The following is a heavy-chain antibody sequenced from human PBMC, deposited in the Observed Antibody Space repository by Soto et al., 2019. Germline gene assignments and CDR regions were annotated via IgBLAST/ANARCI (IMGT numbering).Heavy chain of an antibody. D-gene: IGHD2-15*01. CDR1: GDTVSSNSVA. Sequence: SQTLSLTCVGSGDTVSSNSVAWNWVRQSPSRGLEWLGRTYYRSRWYSDYAVSVRSRIDINADTSKNQVSLQLDSVTPEDTAVYYCARSEEDSDYYYYGMDVWGQGTTVTVSS. CDR3: ARSEEDSDYYYYGMDV. V-gene: IGHV6-1*01. CDR2: TYYRSRWYS. J-gene: IGHJ6*02.